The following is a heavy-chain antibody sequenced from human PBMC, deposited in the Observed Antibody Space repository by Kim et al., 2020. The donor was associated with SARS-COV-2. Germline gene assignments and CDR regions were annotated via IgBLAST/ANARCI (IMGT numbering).Heavy chain of an antibody. D-gene: IGHD6-13*01. V-gene: IGHV4-39*01. CDR3: ASVPGKSDY. J-gene: IGHJ4*02. CDR2: GST. Sequence: GSTYYNPSLKSRVTISVDTSKNQFSLKLSSVTAADTAVYYCASVPGKSDYWGQGTLVTVSS.